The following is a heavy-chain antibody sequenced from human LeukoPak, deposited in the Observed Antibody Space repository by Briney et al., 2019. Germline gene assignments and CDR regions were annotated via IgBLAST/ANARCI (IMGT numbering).Heavy chain of an antibody. D-gene: IGHD6-19*01. CDR3: AKFLRPAVAAYDAFDI. CDR2: ISGSGGST. Sequence: GGSLRLSCAASGFTFSTYAMSWVRQAPGKGLEWVSAISGSGGSTYYADSVKGRFTISRDNSKNTLYLQMNSLRAEDTAVYYCAKFLRPAVAAYDAFDIWGQGTMVTVSS. J-gene: IGHJ3*02. CDR1: GFTFSTYA. V-gene: IGHV3-23*01.